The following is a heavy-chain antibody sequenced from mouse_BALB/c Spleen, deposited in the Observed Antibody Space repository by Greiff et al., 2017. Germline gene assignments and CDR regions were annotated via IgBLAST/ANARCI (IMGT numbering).Heavy chain of an antibody. V-gene: IGHV5-17*02. CDR3: ARAGDYGYHAMDY. D-gene: IGHD1-2*01. J-gene: IGHJ4*01. Sequence: EVKLVESGGGLVQPGGSRKLSCAASGFTFSSFGMHWVRQAPEKGLEWVAYISSGSSTIYYADTVKGRFTISRDNPKNTLFLQMTSLRSEDTAMYYCARAGDYGYHAMDYWGQGTSDTGSA. CDR2: ISSGSSTI. CDR1: GFTFSSFG.